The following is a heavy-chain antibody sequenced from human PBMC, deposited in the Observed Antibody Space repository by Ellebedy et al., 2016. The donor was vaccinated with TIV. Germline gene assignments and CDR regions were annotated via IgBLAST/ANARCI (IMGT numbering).Heavy chain of an antibody. Sequence: GESLKISCTASGFNFRNHGMHWIRQAPGKGLEWVAVIWYDGSNEQYTDSVKGRFAISRDNSKNTLYLRMNSLRAEDTAVYYCARDRISASGIFDYWGQGTLVTVSS. CDR1: GFNFRNHG. J-gene: IGHJ4*02. CDR3: ARDRISASGIFDY. CDR2: IWYDGSNE. D-gene: IGHD6-13*01. V-gene: IGHV3-33*01.